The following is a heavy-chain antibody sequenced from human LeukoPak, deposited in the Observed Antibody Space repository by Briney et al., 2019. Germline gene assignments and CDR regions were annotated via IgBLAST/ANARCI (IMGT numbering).Heavy chain of an antibody. D-gene: IGHD1-20*01. CDR1: GGSFSGYY. V-gene: IGHV4-34*01. CDR3: ARGPNWTGMDV. Sequence: NSSETLSLTCAVYGGSFSGYYWSWTRRPPGKGLEWIGEINHSGSTNYNPSLKSRVTVSVDTSKNQFSLKLSPVTAADTAVYYCARGPNWTGMDVWGQGTTVTVSS. J-gene: IGHJ6*02. CDR2: INHSGST.